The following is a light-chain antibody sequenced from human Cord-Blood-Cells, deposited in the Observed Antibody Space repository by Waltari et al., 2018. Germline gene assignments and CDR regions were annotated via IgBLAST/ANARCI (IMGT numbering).Light chain of an antibody. V-gene: IGKV3-15*01. CDR3: QQYNNWPLT. CDR1: QSVSSN. CDR2: GAS. J-gene: IGKJ4*01. Sequence: EILMTQSPATLSVSTGERAALSCRASQSVSSNLAWYQQKPGQAPRLLIYGASTRATGIPARFSGSGSGTEFTLTISSLQSEDIAVYYCQQYNNWPLTFGGGTKVEIK.